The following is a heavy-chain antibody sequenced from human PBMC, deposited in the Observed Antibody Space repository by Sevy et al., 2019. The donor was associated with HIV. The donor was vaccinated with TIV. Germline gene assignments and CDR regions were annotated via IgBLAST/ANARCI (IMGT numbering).Heavy chain of an antibody. V-gene: IGHV3-23*01. Sequence: GGSLRLSCAASGFSLSNYAMSWVRQAPGKGLEWISTKTGSAGVTYYADSVKGRFTISRDNSKNTLFLQMNSLRAEDTALYYCAKGRILSIGTLGPFDSWGQGTLVTVSS. D-gene: IGHD6-6*01. CDR1: GFSLSNYA. CDR2: KTGSAGVT. J-gene: IGHJ4*02. CDR3: AKGRILSIGTLGPFDS.